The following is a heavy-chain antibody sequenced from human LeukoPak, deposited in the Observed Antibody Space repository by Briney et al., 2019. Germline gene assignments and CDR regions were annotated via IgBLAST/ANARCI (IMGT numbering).Heavy chain of an antibody. Sequence: GGSLRLSCAASGFTFSTYSMNWVRQAPGKGLEWVSYISSGSSTIYYADSVKGRFTIPRDNAKNSLYLQMNSLRAEDTAVYYCARHLGLWGQGTLVTVSS. CDR2: ISSGSSTI. J-gene: IGHJ4*02. V-gene: IGHV3-48*01. CDR3: ARHLGL. CDR1: GFTFSTYS. D-gene: IGHD3-16*01.